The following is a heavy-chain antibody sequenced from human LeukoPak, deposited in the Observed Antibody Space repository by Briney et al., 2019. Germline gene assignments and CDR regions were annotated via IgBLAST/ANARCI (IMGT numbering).Heavy chain of an antibody. CDR1: GYTFTTYD. J-gene: IGHJ5*02. CDR2: MNANSGNT. V-gene: IGHV1-8*01. D-gene: IGHD6-19*01. Sequence: ASVKVSCKASGYTFTTYDINWVRQATGQGLEWMGWMNANSGNTGYTQKFQGRVTMTRNTSISTAYMELSRLRSEDTAVYYCARGRGSGHKDNWFDPWGQGTLVTVSS. CDR3: ARGRGSGHKDNWFDP.